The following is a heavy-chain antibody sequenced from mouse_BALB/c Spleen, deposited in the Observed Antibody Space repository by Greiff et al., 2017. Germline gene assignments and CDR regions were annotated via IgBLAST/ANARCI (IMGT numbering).Heavy chain of an antibody. V-gene: IGHV5-17*02. D-gene: IGHD1-2*01. CDR2: ISSGSSTI. Sequence: EVKLMESGGGLVQPGGSRKLSCAASGFTFSSFGMHWVRQAPEKGLEWVAYISSGSSTIYYADTVKGRFTISRDNPKNTLFLQMTSLRSEDTAMYYCASLRLLDYWGQGTTLTVSS. CDR3: ASLRLLDY. CDR1: GFTFSSFG. J-gene: IGHJ2*01.